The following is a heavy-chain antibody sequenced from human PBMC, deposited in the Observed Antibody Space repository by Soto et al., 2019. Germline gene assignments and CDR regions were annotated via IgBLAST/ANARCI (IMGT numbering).Heavy chain of an antibody. J-gene: IGHJ4*02. CDR3: ARESVGSSYLGY. Sequence: GGSLRLSCAASGFTFSSYGMHWVRQAPGKGLEWVAVIWYDGSNKYYVDSVKGRFTISRDNSKNTLYLQMNSLRAEDTAVYYCARESVGSSYLGYWGQGTLVTVSS. CDR1: GFTFSSYG. CDR2: IWYDGSNK. V-gene: IGHV3-33*01. D-gene: IGHD1-26*01.